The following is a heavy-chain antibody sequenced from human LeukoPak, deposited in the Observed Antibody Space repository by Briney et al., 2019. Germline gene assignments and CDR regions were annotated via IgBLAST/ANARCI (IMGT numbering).Heavy chain of an antibody. D-gene: IGHD2-8*01. CDR2: IYYSGST. CDR3: AREVNGNWFDP. J-gene: IGHJ5*02. CDR1: GGSISSYY. V-gene: IGHV4-59*01. Sequence: PSETLSLTCTVSGGSISSYYWRWIRQPPGKGLEWIGYIYYSGSTNYNPSLKSRVTISVDTSKSQFSLKLSSVTAADTAVYYCAREVNGNWFDPWGQGTLVTVSS.